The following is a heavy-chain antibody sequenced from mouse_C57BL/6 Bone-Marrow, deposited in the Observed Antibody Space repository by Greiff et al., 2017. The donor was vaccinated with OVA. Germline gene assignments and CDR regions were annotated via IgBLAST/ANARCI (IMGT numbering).Heavy chain of an antibody. CDR1: GFTFSSYT. V-gene: IGHV5-9*01. J-gene: IGHJ2*01. Sequence: EVKVVESGGGLVKPGGSLKLSCAASGFTFSSYTMSWVRQTPEKRLEWVATISGGGGNTYYPDSVKGRFTISRDNAKNTLYLQMSSLRSEDTALYYCARHYDYDGYYFDYWGQGTTLTVSS. CDR3: ARHYDYDGYYFDY. CDR2: ISGGGGNT. D-gene: IGHD2-4*01.